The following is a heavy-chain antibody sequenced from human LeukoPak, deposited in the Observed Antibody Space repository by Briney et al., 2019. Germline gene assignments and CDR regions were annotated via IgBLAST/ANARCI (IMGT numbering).Heavy chain of an antibody. CDR1: GFTFRQNA. J-gene: IGHJ3*02. V-gene: IGHV3-33*01. CDR2: IWYDGSND. D-gene: IGHD2-15*01. CDR3: AREADCSGGSCYRGAFDI. Sequence: PGRSLRLSCAASGFTFRQNAMHWVRQAPGKGLEWVAAIWYDGSNDYYADSVKGRFTISRDNSKNTLSLQMSSLRAEDTAVYYCAREADCSGGSCYRGAFDIWGQGTMVTVS.